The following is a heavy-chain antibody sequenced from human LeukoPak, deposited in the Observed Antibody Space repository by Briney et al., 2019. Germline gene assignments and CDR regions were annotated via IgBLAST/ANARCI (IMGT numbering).Heavy chain of an antibody. CDR2: IYTSGST. V-gene: IGHV4-4*07. J-gene: IGHJ3*02. D-gene: IGHD6-19*01. Sequence: SETLSLTCTVSGGSISSYYWGWIRQPAGKGLEWIGRIYTSGSTNYNPSLKSRVTMSVDTSKNQFSLKLSSVTAADTAVYYCARSARSRIIAVAGNRYAFDIWGQGTMVTVSS. CDR3: ARSARSRIIAVAGNRYAFDI. CDR1: GGSISSYY.